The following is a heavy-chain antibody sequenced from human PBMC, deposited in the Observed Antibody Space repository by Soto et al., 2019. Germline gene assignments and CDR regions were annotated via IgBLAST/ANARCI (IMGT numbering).Heavy chain of an antibody. V-gene: IGHV1-69*12. J-gene: IGHJ3*02. Sequence: QVQLVQSGAEVKKPGSSVKVSCKASGGTVSSYAISWVRQAPGQGLEWMGGIIPIFGTANYAQKFQGRVTITADESTSTAYMELSSLRSEDTAVYYCASVPERRLPLPVDIWGQGTMVTVSS. CDR3: ASVPERRLPLPVDI. CDR1: GGTVSSYA. D-gene: IGHD5-12*01. CDR2: IIPIFGTA.